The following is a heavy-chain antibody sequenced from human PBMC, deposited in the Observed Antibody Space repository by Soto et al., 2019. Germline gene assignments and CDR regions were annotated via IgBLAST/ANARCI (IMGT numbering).Heavy chain of an antibody. CDR2: ISAYNGNT. CDR3: ATKAEYYYDSSGHQLRASFDY. J-gene: IGHJ4*02. V-gene: IGHV1-18*04. Sequence: ASVKVSCKASGYTFTSYGISWVRQAPGQGLEWMGWISAYNGNTNYAQKLQGRVTMTTDTSTSTAYMELRSLRSDDTAVYYCATKAEYYYDSSGHQLRASFDYRGRG. D-gene: IGHD3-22*01. CDR1: GYTFTSYG.